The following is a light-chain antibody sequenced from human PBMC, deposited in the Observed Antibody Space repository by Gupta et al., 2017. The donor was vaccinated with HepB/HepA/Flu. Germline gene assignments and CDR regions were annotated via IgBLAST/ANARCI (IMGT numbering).Light chain of an antibody. J-gene: IGKJ1*01. CDR2: LGS. Sequence: IVMTQSPLSLPVTPGEPASISGRSSQSLLHSNGYNYLDWYLQKPGQSPQLLIYLGSNRASGVPDRCSGSGSGTDFTLKISRVEAEDVGVYYCMQALQTPPWTFGQGTKVEIK. CDR3: MQALQTPPWT. CDR1: QSLLHSNGYNY. V-gene: IGKV2-28*01.